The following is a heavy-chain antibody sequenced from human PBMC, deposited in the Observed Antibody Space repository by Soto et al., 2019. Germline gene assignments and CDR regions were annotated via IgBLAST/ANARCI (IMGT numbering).Heavy chain of an antibody. CDR2: MNAKSGDT. Sequence: VKVSWKASGYTFSDFDINWLSHASGKGPEWMGWMNAKSGDTLFAQRFQGKFNMTWDTSLSTAYMEVGSLTSDDTAMYYCARGNPFNYAGFDVCGQGTTVTVSS. D-gene: IGHD3-16*01. CDR3: ARGNPFNYAGFDV. CDR1: GYTFSDFD. J-gene: IGHJ6*02. V-gene: IGHV1-8*01.